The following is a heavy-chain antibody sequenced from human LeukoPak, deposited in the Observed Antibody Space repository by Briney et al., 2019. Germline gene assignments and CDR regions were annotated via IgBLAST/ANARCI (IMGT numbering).Heavy chain of an antibody. J-gene: IGHJ4*02. V-gene: IGHV4-38-2*01. CDR2: IYHSGST. Sequence: PSETLSLTCAVSGYSINSGYCWGWIRQPPGKGLEWIGSIYHSGSTYYNPSLKSRVTISVDTSKNQFSLKLSSVTAADTAVYYCARVATTTNPPQRPFDYWGQGTLVTVFS. CDR3: ARVATTTNPPQRPFDY. CDR1: GYSINSGYC. D-gene: IGHD5-12*01.